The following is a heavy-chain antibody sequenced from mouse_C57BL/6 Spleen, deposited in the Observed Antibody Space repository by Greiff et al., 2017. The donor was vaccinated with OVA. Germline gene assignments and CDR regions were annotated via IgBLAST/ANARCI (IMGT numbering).Heavy chain of an antibody. CDR2: IDPENGDT. V-gene: IGHV14-4*01. CDR3: TTSFFDGYYFDY. Sequence: EVQLQQSGAELVRPGASVKLSCTASGFNIKDDYMHWVKQRPEQGLEWIAWIDPENGDTEYASKFQGKATITADTSSNTAYLQLSSLTSEDTAVYYCTTSFFDGYYFDYWGQGTTLTVSS. J-gene: IGHJ2*01. D-gene: IGHD2-3*01. CDR1: GFNIKDDY.